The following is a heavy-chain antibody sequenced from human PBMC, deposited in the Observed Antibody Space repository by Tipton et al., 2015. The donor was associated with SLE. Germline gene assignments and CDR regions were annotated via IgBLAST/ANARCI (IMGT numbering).Heavy chain of an antibody. CDR2: KYISGTS. V-gene: IGHV4-61*02. J-gene: IGHJ6*02. CDR1: GDSVTSGLYY. CDR3: ARQRLRLLSPLDS. Sequence: TLSLTCSVSGDSVTSGLYYWSWIRQAAGKGLEWIGRKYISGTSNHNPSLKSRVTISVDTSKNEFSLKLDSVTAADTAVYYCARQRLRLLSPLDSWGQGTTVTVSS. D-gene: IGHD3-16*01.